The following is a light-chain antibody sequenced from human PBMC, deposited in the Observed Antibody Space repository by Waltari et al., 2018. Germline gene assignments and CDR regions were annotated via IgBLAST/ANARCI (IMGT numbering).Light chain of an antibody. CDR2: LGS. CDR1: QSLLNRNGNNY. Sequence: DIVVTQSPLSLPVTPGEPASISCRSSQSLLNRNGNNYLDWYLQKPGQSPQLLIYLGSNRASGVPDRFSGSGSGTDFTLRISRVEAEDVGVYYCMQSLQTLWTFGPGTKVEI. V-gene: IGKV2-28*01. CDR3: MQSLQTLWT. J-gene: IGKJ1*01.